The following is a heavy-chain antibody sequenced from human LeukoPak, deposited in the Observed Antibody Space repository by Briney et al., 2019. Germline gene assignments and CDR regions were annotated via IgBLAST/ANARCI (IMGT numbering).Heavy chain of an antibody. CDR2: INPGGTET. J-gene: IGHJ3*02. CDR3: GKVNTNTGHALDI. D-gene: IGHD1-14*01. CDR1: GFSLSTYW. V-gene: IGHV3-7*01. Sequence: PGGSLRLSCAASGFSLSTYWVTWVRQAPGTGLEGVANINPGGTETYYVEPVKGRFTISRDNAKNLVYLQMNSLRAEDSAVYYCGKVNTNTGHALDIWGQGIMVTVSS.